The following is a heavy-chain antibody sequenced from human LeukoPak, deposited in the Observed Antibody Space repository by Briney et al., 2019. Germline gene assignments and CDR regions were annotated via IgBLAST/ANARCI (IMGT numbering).Heavy chain of an antibody. CDR2: IYYSGST. J-gene: IGHJ6*02. D-gene: IGHD5-12*01. CDR1: GGSISSYY. CDR3: AGGYDYYQTDYYYGMDV. Sequence: SETLSLTCTVSGGSISSYYWSWIRQPPGKGLEWIGYIYYSGSTNYNPSLKSRVTISVDTSKNQFSLKLSSVTAADTAAYYCAGGYDYYQTDYYYGMDVWGQGTTVTVSS. V-gene: IGHV4-59*12.